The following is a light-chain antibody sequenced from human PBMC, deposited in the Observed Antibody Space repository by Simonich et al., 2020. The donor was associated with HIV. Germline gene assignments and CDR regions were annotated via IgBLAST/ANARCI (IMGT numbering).Light chain of an antibody. CDR3: CSYAGSSTYV. CDR2: GNS. CDR1: SSNIGAGYD. V-gene: IGLV1-40*01. J-gene: IGLJ1*01. Sequence: QSVLTQPPSVSGAPGQRVTISCTGSSSNIGAGYDVHWYQQLPGTAPKPLIYGNSNRPSGVPDRFSGSKSGNTASLTISGLQPEDEADYYCCSYAGSSTYVFGTGTKVTVL.